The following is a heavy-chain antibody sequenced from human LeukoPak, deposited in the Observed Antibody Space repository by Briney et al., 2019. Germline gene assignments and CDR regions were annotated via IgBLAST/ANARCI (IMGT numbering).Heavy chain of an antibody. J-gene: IGHJ4*02. D-gene: IGHD6-19*01. Sequence: GGSLRLSCAASGFAFSSYAMSWVRQATGKGLEWVSAISGSGGSTYYADSVKGRFTISRDNSKNTLYLQMNSLRAEDTAVYYCAKGTSGWYGRNYFDYWGQGTLVTVSS. CDR2: ISGSGGST. V-gene: IGHV3-23*01. CDR3: AKGTSGWYGRNYFDY. CDR1: GFAFSSYA.